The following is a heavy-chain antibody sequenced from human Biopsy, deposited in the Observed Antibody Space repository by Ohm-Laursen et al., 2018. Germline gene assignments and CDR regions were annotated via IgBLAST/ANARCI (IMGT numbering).Heavy chain of an antibody. J-gene: IGHJ5*02. CDR3: TRGGYYYDSLAYYYWFDP. CDR1: GYTFTSYH. CDR2: INAKIGDT. D-gene: IGHD3-22*01. Sequence: ASSVKVSCKASGYTFTSYHVHWVRQAPGQGLEWMGWINAKIGDTNYAQKFQVRVTMTRDTSISTAYVDLSSLRSDDTAVYYCTRGGYYYDSLAYYYWFDPWGQGTLVTVSS. V-gene: IGHV1-2*02.